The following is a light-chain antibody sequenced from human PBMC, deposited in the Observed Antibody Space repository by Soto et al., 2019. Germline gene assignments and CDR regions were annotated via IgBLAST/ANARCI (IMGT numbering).Light chain of an antibody. CDR2: DVS. V-gene: IGLV2-14*01. J-gene: IGLJ2*01. Sequence: QSALTQPASVSGSRGQSITISCTGTSSDVGGYNYVSWYQQHPGKAPNLIIFDVSNRPSGVSNRFSGSKSGNSASLTISGLQAEDEADYYCSSSTGSNPPVVFGGGTKVTVL. CDR3: SSSTGSNPPVV. CDR1: SSDVGGYNY.